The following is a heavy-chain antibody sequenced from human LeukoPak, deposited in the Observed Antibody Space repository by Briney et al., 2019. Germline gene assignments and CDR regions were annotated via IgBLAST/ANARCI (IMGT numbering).Heavy chain of an antibody. CDR3: ARDFCCGDPSFDY. CDR1: GGTFSSYA. Sequence: ASVKVSCKASGGTFSSYAISWVRQAPGQGLEWMGGIIPIFGTANYAQKFQGRVTITADESTSTAYMELSSLRSEDTAVYYCARDFCCGDPSFDYWGQGTLVTVSS. CDR2: IIPIFGTA. J-gene: IGHJ4*02. V-gene: IGHV1-69*13. D-gene: IGHD2-21*02.